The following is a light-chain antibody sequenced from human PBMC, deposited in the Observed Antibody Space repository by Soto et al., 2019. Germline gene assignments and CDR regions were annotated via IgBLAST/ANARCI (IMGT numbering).Light chain of an antibody. V-gene: IGKV1-27*01. CDR2: DAT. CDR1: QGISYY. Sequence: DIQMTQSPPSLSASVGDRVTITCLASQGISYYLAWYQQKPGKGPKLLIYDATILQSGVPSRFSGSGSGTDFTLTISSLQPEDVATYYCQKYNGAFSFGPGTKVDIK. CDR3: QKYNGAFS. J-gene: IGKJ3*01.